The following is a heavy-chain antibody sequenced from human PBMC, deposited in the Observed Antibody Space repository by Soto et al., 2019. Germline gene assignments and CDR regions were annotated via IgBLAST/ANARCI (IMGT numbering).Heavy chain of an antibody. CDR1: GFTFSSYA. Sequence: QVQLVESGGGVVQPGRSLRLSCAASGFTFSSYAMHWVRQAPGKGLEWVAVISYDGSNKYYADSVKGRFTISRDNSKNTLYLQMNSMRAEDTAVYYCATSIAVAGTGGYWGQGTLFTVSS. D-gene: IGHD6-19*01. V-gene: IGHV3-30-3*01. J-gene: IGHJ4*02. CDR2: ISYDGSNK. CDR3: ATSIAVAGTGGY.